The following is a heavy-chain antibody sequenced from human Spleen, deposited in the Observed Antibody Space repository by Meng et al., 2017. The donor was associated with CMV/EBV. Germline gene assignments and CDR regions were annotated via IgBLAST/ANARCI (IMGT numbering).Heavy chain of an antibody. J-gene: IGHJ4*02. CDR2: IRGSGSDT. CDR3: AKPFYTDAWYGDFYY. Sequence: GGSLRLSCAASGFTFSNYAMNWVRQLPGMGLEWVSAIRGSGSDTYYADSVKGRFSISRDNSKNTLYLQMNSLRAEDTSVYYCAKPFYTDAWYGDFYYGGQGTLVTVSS. D-gene: IGHD3-16*01. CDR1: GFTFSNYA. V-gene: IGHV3-23*01.